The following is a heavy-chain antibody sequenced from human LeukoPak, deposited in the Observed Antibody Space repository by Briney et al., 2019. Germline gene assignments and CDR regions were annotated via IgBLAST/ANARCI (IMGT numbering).Heavy chain of an antibody. CDR1: GYTFTSYY. Sequence: ASVKVSCKASGYTFTSYYMHWVRQAPGQGLEWMGGIIPIFGTANYAQKLQGRVTITADESTSTAYMELSSLRSEDTAVYYCARGLSPYYYDSSGYAILDYWGQGTLVTVSS. J-gene: IGHJ4*02. D-gene: IGHD3-22*01. V-gene: IGHV1-69*13. CDR3: ARGLSPYYYDSSGYAILDY. CDR2: IIPIFGTA.